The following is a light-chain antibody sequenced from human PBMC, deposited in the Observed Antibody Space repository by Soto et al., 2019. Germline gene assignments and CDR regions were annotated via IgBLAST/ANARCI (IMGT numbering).Light chain of an antibody. CDR3: QQYYSYPWT. J-gene: IGKJ1*01. CDR2: AAS. V-gene: IGKV1-39*01. CDR1: QSISSY. Sequence: IQMTQYPSSLSASVGDRVTITCRASQSISSYLNWYQQKPGKAPKLLIYAASSLQSGVPSRFSGSGSGTDFTLTISCLQSEDFATYYCQQYYSYPWTFGQGTKVDIK.